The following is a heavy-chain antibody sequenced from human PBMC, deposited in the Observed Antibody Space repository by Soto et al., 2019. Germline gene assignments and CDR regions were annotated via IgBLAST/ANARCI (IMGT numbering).Heavy chain of an antibody. J-gene: IGHJ6*02. D-gene: IGHD3-3*01. Sequence: GGSLRLSRAASGFTFSSYSMNWVRQAPGKGLEWVSSISSSSSYIYYADSVKGRFTISRDNAKNSLYLQMNSLRAEDTAVYYCARVLGFWSGWDGNYYYGMDVWGQGTTVTVSS. CDR1: GFTFSSYS. CDR2: ISSSSSYI. V-gene: IGHV3-21*01. CDR3: ARVLGFWSGWDGNYYYGMDV.